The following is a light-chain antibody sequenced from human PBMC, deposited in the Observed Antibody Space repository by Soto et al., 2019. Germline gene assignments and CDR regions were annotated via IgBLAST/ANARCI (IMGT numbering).Light chain of an antibody. CDR1: QSLRSDS. CDR3: QQYDKSPET. CDR2: GAS. V-gene: IGKV3-20*01. J-gene: IGKJ1*01. Sequence: TVLTQSPGTLSLFPGERATLSCRASQSLRSDSLAWYQHKPGQAPRVVIYGASTRATGIPDRFSGSGSGTDFTLTISXXXXXXXXXYYCQQYDKSPETFGQGTXXEI.